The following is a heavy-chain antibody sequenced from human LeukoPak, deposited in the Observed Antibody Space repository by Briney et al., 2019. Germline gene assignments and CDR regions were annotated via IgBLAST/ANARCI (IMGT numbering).Heavy chain of an antibody. Sequence: PGGSLRLSCAASGFTVSSNYMSWVRQAPGKGLELVSVSYSGGSSYYADSVKGRFTISRDNSKNTLYLQMNSLRAEDTAVYYCARDASDRGGDCCNFDYWGQGTLVTVSS. V-gene: IGHV3-53*01. CDR1: GFTVSSNY. CDR2: SYSGGSS. D-gene: IGHD2-21*02. J-gene: IGHJ4*02. CDR3: ARDASDRGGDCCNFDY.